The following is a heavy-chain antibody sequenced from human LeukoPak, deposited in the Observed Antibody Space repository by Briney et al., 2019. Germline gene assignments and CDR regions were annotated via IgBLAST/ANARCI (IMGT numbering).Heavy chain of an antibody. CDR2: IYTSGST. V-gene: IGHV4-38-2*01. J-gene: IGHJ5*02. CDR1: GYSISSGYY. Sequence: SETLSLTCAVSGYSISSGYYWGWIRQPPGKGLEWIGSIYTSGSTNYNPSLKSRVTISVDTSKNQFSLKLGSVTAADTAVYYCARARVGATRNWFDPWGQGTLVTVSS. D-gene: IGHD1-26*01. CDR3: ARARVGATRNWFDP.